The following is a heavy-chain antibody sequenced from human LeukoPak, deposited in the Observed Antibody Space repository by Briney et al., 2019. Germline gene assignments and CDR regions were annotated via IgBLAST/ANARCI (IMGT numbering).Heavy chain of an antibody. CDR2: IYSGGST. CDR3: ARALGASRFDY. V-gene: IGHV3-53*01. Sequence: PGGSLRLSCAASGFTVSSNYMSWVRQAPGKGLEWVSAIYSGGSTYYADSVKGRFTISRDNSKNTLYLQMNSLRAEDTAVYYCARALGASRFDYWGQGTLVTVSS. CDR1: GFTVSSNY. D-gene: IGHD3-16*01. J-gene: IGHJ4*02.